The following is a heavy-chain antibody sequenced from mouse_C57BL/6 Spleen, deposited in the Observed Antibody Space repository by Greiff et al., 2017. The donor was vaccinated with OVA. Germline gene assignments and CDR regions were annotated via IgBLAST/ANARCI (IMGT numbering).Heavy chain of an antibody. J-gene: IGHJ4*01. V-gene: IGHV1-80*01. Sequence: QVQLQQSGAELVKPGASVKISCKASGYAFSSYWMNWVKQRPGKGLEWIGQIYPGDGDTNYNGKFKGKATLTADNSSSTAYMQLSSLTSEDSAVYFCARRDGSSPYAMDYWGQGTSVTVSS. D-gene: IGHD1-1*01. CDR2: IYPGDGDT. CDR1: GYAFSSYW. CDR3: ARRDGSSPYAMDY.